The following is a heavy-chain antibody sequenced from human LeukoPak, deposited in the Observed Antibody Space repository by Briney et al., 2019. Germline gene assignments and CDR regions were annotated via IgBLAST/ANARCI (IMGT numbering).Heavy chain of an antibody. CDR1: GYSFTNFG. CDR2: TSPCEDYP. CDR3: AKVDPPIIEGGRGEAFDV. Sequence: TSVTVSCKASGYSFTNFGITWVRQAPGQGLQWMGWTSPCEDYPTYAQKLQGRVTMTTETSTNTAYMELRSLTSDDTAVYYCAKVDPPIIEGGRGEAFDVWGQGTLVTVSS. D-gene: IGHD1-26*01. V-gene: IGHV1-18*01. J-gene: IGHJ3*01.